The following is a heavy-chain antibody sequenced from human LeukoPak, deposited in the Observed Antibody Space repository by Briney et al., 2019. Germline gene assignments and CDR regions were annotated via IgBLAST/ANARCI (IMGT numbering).Heavy chain of an antibody. Sequence: ASVKVSCKASGYTFTGYYMHWVRQAPGQGLEWMGIINPRGGSTSFAQKFQGRVTMTRDTSTSTVYMELSSLRSEDTAVYYCARDVAGINWFDPWGQGTLVTVSS. CDR2: INPRGGST. CDR3: ARDVAGINWFDP. V-gene: IGHV1-46*01. CDR1: GYTFTGYY. J-gene: IGHJ5*02. D-gene: IGHD6-19*01.